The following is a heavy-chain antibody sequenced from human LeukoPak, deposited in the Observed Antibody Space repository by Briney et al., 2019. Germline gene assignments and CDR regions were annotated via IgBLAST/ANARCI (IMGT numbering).Heavy chain of an antibody. Sequence: PGGSLRLSCAASGFTVSSNYMSWVRQAPGQGLEWVSVIYSGGSTYYADSVKGRFTISRDNSKNTLYLQMNSLRAEDTAVYYCARDRTGAYYYDSSGPRSPYYYYGMDVWGQGTTVTVSS. J-gene: IGHJ6*02. CDR1: GFTVSSNY. D-gene: IGHD3-22*01. CDR3: ARDRTGAYYYDSSGPRSPYYYYGMDV. V-gene: IGHV3-66*01. CDR2: IYSGGST.